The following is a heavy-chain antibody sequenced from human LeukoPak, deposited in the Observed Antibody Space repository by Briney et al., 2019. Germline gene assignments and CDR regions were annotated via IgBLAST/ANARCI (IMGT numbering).Heavy chain of an antibody. CDR3: ATYRQVLLPLES. Sequence: GGSLRLSCAASGFTFSTFAMIWVRQPPGKGLEWVSSIFAGGGEIHYADSVRGRFTISRDNSKSTLSLQMNSLRAEDTAIYYCATYRQVLLPLESWGQGTLVTVSS. CDR1: GFTFSTFA. V-gene: IGHV3-23*01. J-gene: IGHJ4*02. CDR2: IFAGGGEI. D-gene: IGHD2-8*02.